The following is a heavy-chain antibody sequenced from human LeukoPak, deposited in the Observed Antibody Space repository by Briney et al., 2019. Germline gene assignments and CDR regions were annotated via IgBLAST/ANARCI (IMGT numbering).Heavy chain of an antibody. Sequence: GGSLRLSCAGSGFTFRNYNMNWVRQAPGKGLEWVSGISPSGAIRYYADSVKGRFTISRDNSKNTLYLEVISLTAEDTAVYYCAKDDAWLRFGEWSQGTLVTVSS. CDR1: GFTFRNYN. V-gene: IGHV3-23*01. CDR2: ISPSGAIR. J-gene: IGHJ4*02. D-gene: IGHD3-10*01. CDR3: AKDDAWLRFGE.